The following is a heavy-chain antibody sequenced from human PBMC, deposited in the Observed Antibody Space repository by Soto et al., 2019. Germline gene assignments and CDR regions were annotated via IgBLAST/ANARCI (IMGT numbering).Heavy chain of an antibody. CDR2: IYYSGST. J-gene: IGHJ6*02. CDR3: ARASPPFWIGPSPLYYYYGMDV. CDR1: GGSFSAYY. D-gene: IGHD3-3*01. V-gene: IGHV4-59*01. Sequence: SETLSLTCAVYGGSFSAYYWSWIRQPPGKGLEWIGYIYYSGSTNYNPSLKGRVTISVDTPKNQFSLKLSSVTAADTAVYYCARASPPFWIGPSPLYYYYGMDVWGQGTTVTVSS.